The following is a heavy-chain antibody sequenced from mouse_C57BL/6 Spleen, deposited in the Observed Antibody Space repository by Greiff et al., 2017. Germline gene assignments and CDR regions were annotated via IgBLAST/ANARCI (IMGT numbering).Heavy chain of an antibody. Sequence: EVHLVESGGDLVKPGGSLKLSCAASGFTFSSYGMSWVRQTPDKRLEWVATISSGGSYTYYPDSVKGRFTISRDNAKNTLYLQMSSLKSEDTAMYYCARQTAQGYFDYWGQGTTLTVSS. CDR1: GFTFSSYG. CDR3: ARQTAQGYFDY. J-gene: IGHJ2*01. D-gene: IGHD3-2*02. CDR2: ISSGGSYT. V-gene: IGHV5-6*01.